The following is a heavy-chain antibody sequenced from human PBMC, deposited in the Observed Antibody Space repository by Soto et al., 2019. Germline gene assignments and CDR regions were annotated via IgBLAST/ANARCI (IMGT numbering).Heavy chain of an antibody. V-gene: IGHV4-34*01. D-gene: IGHD6-13*01. CDR2: INHSGST. J-gene: IGHJ6*02. Sequence: QVPLQQWGAGLLKPSETLSLTCAVYGGSFSGYYWSWIRQPPGKGLEWIGEINHSGSTNYNPSLKSRVTISVDTSKNQFSLKLSSVTAADTAVYYCARGPRSSSWSVLLIYGMDVWGQGTTVTVSS. CDR3: ARGPRSSSWSVLLIYGMDV. CDR1: GGSFSGYY.